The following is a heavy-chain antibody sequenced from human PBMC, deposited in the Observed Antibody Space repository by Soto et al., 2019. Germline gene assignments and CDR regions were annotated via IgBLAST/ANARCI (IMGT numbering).Heavy chain of an antibody. CDR2: MNPNSGNT. CDR3: AREGIAAASTMSSGFYYYMDV. J-gene: IGHJ6*03. CDR1: GYTFTSYD. V-gene: IGHV1-8*01. D-gene: IGHD6-13*01. Sequence: ASVKVSCKASGYTFTSYDINWVRQATGQGLEWMGWMNPNSGNTGYAQKFQGRVTMTRNTSISTAYMELSSLRSEDTAVYYCAREGIAAASTMSSGFYYYMDVWGKGTTVTVSS.